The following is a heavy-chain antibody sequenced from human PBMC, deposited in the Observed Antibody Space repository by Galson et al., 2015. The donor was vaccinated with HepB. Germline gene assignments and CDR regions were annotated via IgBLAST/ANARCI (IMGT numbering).Heavy chain of an antibody. CDR1: GFSLSTGGMR. D-gene: IGHD4-17*01. CDR3: ARHFYGDYDY. V-gene: IGHV2-70*04. CDR2: IDWDDDK. J-gene: IGHJ4*02. Sequence: PALVKPTQTLTLTCTFSGFSLSTGGMRVSWIRQPPGKALEWLARIDWDDDKFYSTSLKTRLTISKDTSKNQVVLTMTNMDPVDTATYYCARHFYGDYDYWGQETLVTVSS.